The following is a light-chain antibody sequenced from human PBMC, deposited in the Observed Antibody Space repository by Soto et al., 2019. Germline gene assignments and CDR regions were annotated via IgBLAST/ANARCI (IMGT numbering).Light chain of an antibody. CDR2: DVS. CDR3: NSYTTSNTRQIV. J-gene: IGLJ1*01. V-gene: IGLV2-14*01. Sequence: QCVLTQPASVSGSPGQSITISCTGTSSDVGGYNYVSWYQQHPGKAPKFIIYDVSNRPSGVSTRFSGSKSGNTASLTISGLQAEDEADYYCNSYTTSNTRQIVFGTGTKVTVL. CDR1: SSDVGGYNY.